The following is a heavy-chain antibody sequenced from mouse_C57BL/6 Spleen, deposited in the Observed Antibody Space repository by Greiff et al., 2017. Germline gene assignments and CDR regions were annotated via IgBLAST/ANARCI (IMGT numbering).Heavy chain of an antibody. D-gene: IGHD1-1*01. Sequence: QVQLQQSGPELVKPGASVKISCKASGYAFSSSWMNWVKQRPGKGLEWIGRIYPGDGDTNYNGKFKGKATLTADKSSSTAYMQLSSLTSEDSAVYFCARAGYYGSSILAYWGQGTLVTVSA. CDR3: ARAGYYGSSILAY. V-gene: IGHV1-82*01. CDR1: GYAFSSSW. CDR2: IYPGDGDT. J-gene: IGHJ3*01.